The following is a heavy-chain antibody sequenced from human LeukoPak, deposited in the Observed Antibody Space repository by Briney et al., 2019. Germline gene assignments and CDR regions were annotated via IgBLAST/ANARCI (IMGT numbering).Heavy chain of an antibody. CDR2: IYYSGST. D-gene: IGHD2-21*02. CDR3: ARDLRCGGDCPNNWFDP. CDR1: GGSISSGDYY. J-gene: IGHJ5*02. V-gene: IGHV4-30-4*01. Sequence: PSETLSLTCTVSGGSISSGDYYWSWIRQPPGKGLEWIGYIYYSGSTYYNPSLKSRVTISVDTSKNQFSLKLSSVTAADTAVYYCARDLRCGGDCPNNWFDPWGQGTLVTVSS.